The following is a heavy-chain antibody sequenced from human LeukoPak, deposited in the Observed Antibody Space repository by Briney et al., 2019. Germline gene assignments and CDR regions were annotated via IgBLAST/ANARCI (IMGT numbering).Heavy chain of an antibody. CDR2: SGGGGGRT. CDR3: AKGWEYAVI. V-gene: IGHV3-23*01. J-gene: IGHJ4*02. Sequence: GGSLRLSCAASGFIFNNYVMSWVRQGPGKGLEWVSASGGGGGRTYYADSVKGRFTISRDNSKNTLFLQLGSLRAEDTAVYYCAKGWEYAVIWGEGTLVTVSS. D-gene: IGHD2-21*01. CDR1: GFIFNNYV.